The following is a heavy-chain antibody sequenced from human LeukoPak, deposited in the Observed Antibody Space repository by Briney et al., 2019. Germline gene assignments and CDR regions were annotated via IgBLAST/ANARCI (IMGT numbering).Heavy chain of an antibody. D-gene: IGHD2-2*01. CDR3: ARDSPVPVAIKIQNYYFDY. CDR2: TYYRSKRYN. V-gene: IGHV6-1*01. J-gene: IGHJ4*02. CDR1: GDSVSSNSAA. Sequence: SQTLSLTCAISGDSVSSNSAAWNWIRQSPSRGLEWLGRTYYRSKRYNDYAVSVKSRITINPDTSKNQFSLQLNSVTPEDTAVYYCARDSPVPVAIKIQNYYFDYWGQGTLVTVSS.